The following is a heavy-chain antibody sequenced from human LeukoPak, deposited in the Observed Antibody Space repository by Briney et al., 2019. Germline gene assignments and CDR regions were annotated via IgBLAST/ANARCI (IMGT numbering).Heavy chain of an antibody. CDR2: ISSSSPI. V-gene: IGHV3-48*01. Sequence: PGGSLRLSCAASGFTFSSYSMNWVRQAPGKGLEWVSYISSSSPIYYADSVKGRFTISRDNAKNSLYLQMSSLRAEDTAVYYCARDRYCSSTSCIDASDIWGQGTMVTVSS. CDR3: ARDRYCSSTSCIDASDI. CDR1: GFTFSSYS. D-gene: IGHD2-2*01. J-gene: IGHJ3*02.